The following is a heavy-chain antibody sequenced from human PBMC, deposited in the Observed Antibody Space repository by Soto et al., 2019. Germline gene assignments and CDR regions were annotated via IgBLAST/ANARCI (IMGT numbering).Heavy chain of an antibody. CDR3: ARQGFGGLHGLVDV. CDR2: INYSGGA. CDR1: GGSIRSYY. J-gene: IGHJ6*01. V-gene: IGHV4-59*08. D-gene: IGHD3-10*01. Sequence: QVQLQESGPGLVKPSETLSLTCTVTGGSIRSYYWSWFRQPPGKGLEWIGYINYSGGASYNPSLQSRVTMSVDTSKNQYFLMLNSVTATDTAVYYCARQGFGGLHGLVDVWGQGTTVTVSS.